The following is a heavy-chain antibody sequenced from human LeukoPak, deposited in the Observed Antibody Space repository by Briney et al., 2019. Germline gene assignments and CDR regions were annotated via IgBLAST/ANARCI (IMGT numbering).Heavy chain of an antibody. D-gene: IGHD1-26*01. CDR3: ARGSIVGWFDP. CDR1: GASLSGFF. CDR2: MNQGGGA. V-gene: IGHV4-34*01. Sequence: SETLSLTCAVDGASLSGFFWNWIRQSPGKGLEWIGEMNQGGGARFNPSHESRVIIAVDTSKNQFTLKVNSVTDADTAVYYCARGSIVGWFDPWGQGTLVTVSS. J-gene: IGHJ5*02.